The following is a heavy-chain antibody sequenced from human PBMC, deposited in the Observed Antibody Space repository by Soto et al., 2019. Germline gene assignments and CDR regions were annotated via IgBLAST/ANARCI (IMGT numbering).Heavy chain of an antibody. V-gene: IGHV3-15*01. J-gene: IGHJ4*02. CDR1: GFMFSSAW. CDR3: VEGWNDF. Sequence: HLVESGGDLVKPGGSLRLSCAASGFMFSSAWMSWVRQAPGKGLEWVGRIKSKRDGGTTDYAPPVKGRFVISRDDSKNTLYLQMNRLTTDDTAVYYCVEGWNDFWGQGTLVAVSS. CDR2: IKSKRDGGTT. D-gene: IGHD1-1*01.